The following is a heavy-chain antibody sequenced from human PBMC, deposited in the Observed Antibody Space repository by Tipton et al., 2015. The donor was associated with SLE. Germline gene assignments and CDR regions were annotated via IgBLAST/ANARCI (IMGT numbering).Heavy chain of an antibody. CDR2: IYQNGNT. CDR1: GYSISSSSY. J-gene: IGHJ3*02. Sequence: TLSLTCAVSGYSISSSSYWGWIRQPPGKGLEWIGTIYQNGNTYYNPSLKSRVTISVDRSKNQFSLKLSSVTAADTAVYYCATFRDMVRGVIGAFNIWGQGTMVTVSS. CDR3: ATFRDMVRGVIGAFNI. D-gene: IGHD3-10*01. V-gene: IGHV4-38-2*01.